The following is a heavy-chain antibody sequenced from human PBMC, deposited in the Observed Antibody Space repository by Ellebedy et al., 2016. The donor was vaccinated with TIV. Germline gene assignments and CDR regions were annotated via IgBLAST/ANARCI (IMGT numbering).Heavy chain of an antibody. Sequence: GESLKISCTVSGLTFSSHGMSWVRQAPGKGLEWVSGLTASGDSTYYADSVKGRFTISSDNSKNTLYLQMNSRRVEDTAVYYGVVTGWRGGTIVPFTYWGQGSLVTVSS. J-gene: IGHJ4*02. CDR3: VVTGWRGGTIVPFTY. D-gene: IGHD2-21*02. CDR2: LTASGDST. V-gene: IGHV3-23*01. CDR1: GLTFSSHG.